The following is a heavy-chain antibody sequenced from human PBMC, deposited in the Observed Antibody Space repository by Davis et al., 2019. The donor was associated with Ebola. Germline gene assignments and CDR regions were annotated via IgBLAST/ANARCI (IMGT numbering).Heavy chain of an antibody. CDR1: GFTFSSYS. CDR2: ISSSSSYI. D-gene: IGHD6-6*01. CDR3: ASSSIAARPGYYYGMDV. Sequence: GGSLRLSCAASGFTFSSYSMNWVRQAPGKGLEWVSSISSSSSYIYYADSVKGRFTISRDNAKNSLYLQMNSLRVEDTAVYYCASSSIAARPGYYYGMDVWGQGTTVTVSS. V-gene: IGHV3-21*01. J-gene: IGHJ6*02.